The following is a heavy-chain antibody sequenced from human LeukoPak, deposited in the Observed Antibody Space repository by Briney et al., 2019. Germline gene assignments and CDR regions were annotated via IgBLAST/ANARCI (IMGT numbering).Heavy chain of an antibody. V-gene: IGHV3-48*03. CDR1: GFTFSSYE. Sequence: PGGSLRLSCAASGFTFSSYEMNWVRQAPGKGLEWVSYISSSGSTIYYADSVKGRFTISRDNAKNSLYLQMSSLSVEDTAVYYCARERGSYYYYMDVGGKGTTVTVSS. J-gene: IGHJ6*03. CDR3: ARERGSYYYYMDV. CDR2: ISSSGSTI. D-gene: IGHD1-26*01.